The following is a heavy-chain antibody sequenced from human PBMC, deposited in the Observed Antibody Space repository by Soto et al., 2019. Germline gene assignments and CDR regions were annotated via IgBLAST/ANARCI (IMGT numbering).Heavy chain of an antibody. CDR3: AKDTVPVATPWFDP. V-gene: IGHV3-23*01. J-gene: IGHJ5*02. D-gene: IGHD2-2*01. CDR2: LSGSGGST. Sequence: GGALRLSCAASGFTFSKYSLSWVRQAPGKGLGWGSTLSGSGGSTYSADSVKGRFTISRDNSKNTLYLQMNSLRAEDTAVYYCAKDTVPVATPWFDPWGQGTLVTVSS. CDR1: GFTFSKYS.